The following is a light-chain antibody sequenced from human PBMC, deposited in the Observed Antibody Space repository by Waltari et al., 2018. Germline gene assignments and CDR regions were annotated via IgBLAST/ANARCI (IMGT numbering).Light chain of an antibody. V-gene: IGLV2-14*03. J-gene: IGLJ3*02. Sequence: QSALTQPSSVSGSLGQSITISCTGTSGDIGAYKFVSWYQRLPGKAPKLIIYDVNKRPSGVSNRFSGSKSGNTASLTISGLQSEDEASYFCISYSSSTTFDWVFGGGTLLTVL. CDR1: SGDIGAYKF. CDR2: DVN. CDR3: ISYSSSTTFDWV.